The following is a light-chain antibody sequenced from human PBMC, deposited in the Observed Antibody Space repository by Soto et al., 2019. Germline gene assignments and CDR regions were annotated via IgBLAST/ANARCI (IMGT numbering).Light chain of an antibody. V-gene: IGKV3-20*01. CDR3: QHYGNSLWT. Sequence: EVVLTQSPGTLSLSPGERATLCCRASESVSSSFLTWYQQKPGQAPRLXIYRTSNRVTGIPDRFSGSGSGTDCTLTISRLEPEDFAVYVCQHYGNSLWTFGQGTKVDIK. J-gene: IGKJ1*01. CDR1: ESVSSSF. CDR2: RTS.